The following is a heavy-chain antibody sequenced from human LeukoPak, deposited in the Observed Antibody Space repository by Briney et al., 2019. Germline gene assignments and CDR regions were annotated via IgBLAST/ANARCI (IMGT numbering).Heavy chain of an antibody. J-gene: IGHJ4*02. Sequence: GGSLRLSCAASGFTVSSNYMSWVRQAPGKGLEWVSVIYSGGTTYYADSVKGRFTISRDNSKNTLSLQMNSLRAEDTAVYYCARGHSGTYHYFDYRGQGTLVTVSS. CDR2: IYSGGTT. CDR3: ARGHSGTYHYFDY. CDR1: GFTVSSNY. V-gene: IGHV3-53*01. D-gene: IGHD1-26*01.